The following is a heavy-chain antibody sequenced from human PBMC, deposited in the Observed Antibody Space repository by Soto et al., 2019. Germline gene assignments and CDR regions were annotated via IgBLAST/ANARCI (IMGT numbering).Heavy chain of an antibody. CDR1: GYSPTSGYY. D-gene: IGHD6-19*01. Sequence: PSETLSLTCAVSGYSPTSGYYCGWIRQPPGKGLEWIGSIYHSGDTYYNPSLRSRVTISVDTSKNHFSLKLTSVTAADTAVYYCARARIVVAGTIVDYWGQGTLVTVSS. J-gene: IGHJ4*02. CDR2: IYHSGDT. V-gene: IGHV4-38-2*01. CDR3: ARARIVVAGTIVDY.